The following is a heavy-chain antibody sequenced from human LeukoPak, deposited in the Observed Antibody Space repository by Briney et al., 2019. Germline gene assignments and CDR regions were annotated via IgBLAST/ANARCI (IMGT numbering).Heavy chain of an antibody. CDR2: INSDGSST. CDR1: GFTFSGYW. V-gene: IGHV3-74*01. J-gene: IGHJ6*04. CDR3: ARDSRMVTGMDV. D-gene: IGHD5-18*01. Sequence: PGGSLRLSCVPSGFTFSGYWMHWVRQAPGKGGVWVSRINSDGSSTSYADSVKGRFTISRDNAKNTLYLQMNSLRAEDTAVYYCARDSRMVTGMDVWGKGTTVTVSS.